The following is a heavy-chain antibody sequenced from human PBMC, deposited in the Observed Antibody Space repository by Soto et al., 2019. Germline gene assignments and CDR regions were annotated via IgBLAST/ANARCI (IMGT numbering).Heavy chain of an antibody. CDR3: ARDELDTAMVALLY. D-gene: IGHD5-18*01. V-gene: IGHV3-30-3*01. J-gene: IGHJ4*02. CDR1: GFTFSSYA. CDR2: ISYDGSNK. Sequence: GGSLRLSCAASGFTFSSYAMHWVRQAPGKGLEWVAVISYDGSNKYYADSVKGRFTISRDNSKNTLYLQMNSLRAEDTAVYYCARDELDTAMVALLYWGQGTLVTVSS.